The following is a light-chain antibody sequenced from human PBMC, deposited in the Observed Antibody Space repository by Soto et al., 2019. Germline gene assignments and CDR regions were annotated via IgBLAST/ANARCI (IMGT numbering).Light chain of an antibody. CDR2: GAF. CDR3: QQYGSSPLIT. V-gene: IGKV3-20*01. J-gene: IGKJ5*01. CDR1: QSLSSSY. Sequence: EIVLTQYPGTLSLSPGERATLSCRASQSLSSSYLAWYQQKPGQAPRVLIYGAFSRATGIPDRFSGSGSGTDFALTISRLEPEDFAVYYCQQYGSSPLITFGQGTRLEIK.